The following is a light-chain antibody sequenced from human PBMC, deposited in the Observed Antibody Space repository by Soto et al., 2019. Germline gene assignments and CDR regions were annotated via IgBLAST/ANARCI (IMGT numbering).Light chain of an antibody. CDR3: CSYAGSSLWM. Sequence: QLVLTQPAAVSGSLGQSITISCSGSGSDIGNYNLVSWYQQQPGKVPRLIIYEVNKGPSGVSNRFSGSKSGNTASLTISDLQPDDECLYYCCSYAGSSLWMFGGGTKLTVL. CDR2: EVN. J-gene: IGLJ3*02. V-gene: IGLV2-23*02. CDR1: GSDIGNYNL.